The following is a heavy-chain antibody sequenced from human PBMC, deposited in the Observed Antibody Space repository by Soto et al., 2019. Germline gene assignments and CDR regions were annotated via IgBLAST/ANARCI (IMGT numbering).Heavy chain of an antibody. CDR1: GGSFSGYY. CDR3: ARWLLGEDDAFDI. Sequence: PSETLSLTCAVYGGSFSGYYWSWIRQPPGKGLEWIGEINHSGSTNYNPSLKSRVTISVDTSKNQFSLKLSSVTAADTAVYYCARWLLGEDDAFDIWGKGTMVTVSS. CDR2: INHSGST. V-gene: IGHV4-34*01. D-gene: IGHD3-10*01. J-gene: IGHJ3*02.